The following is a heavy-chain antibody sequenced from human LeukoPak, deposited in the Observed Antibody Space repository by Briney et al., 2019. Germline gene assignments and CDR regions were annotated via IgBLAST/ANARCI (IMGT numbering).Heavy chain of an antibody. V-gene: IGHV4-59*01. J-gene: IGHJ4*02. Sequence: PSETLSLTCTVSGGSISSYYWSWIRQPPGKGREWIGHIYYSGSTNYNPSLKSRVTISVDTSKNQFSLKLSSVTAADTAVYYCARLHSYGYSRGVDYWGQGTLVTVSS. D-gene: IGHD5-18*01. CDR2: IYYSGST. CDR3: ARLHSYGYSRGVDY. CDR1: GGSISSYY.